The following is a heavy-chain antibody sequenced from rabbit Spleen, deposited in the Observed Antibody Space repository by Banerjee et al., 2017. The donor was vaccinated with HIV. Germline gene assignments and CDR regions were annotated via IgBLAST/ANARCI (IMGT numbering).Heavy chain of an antibody. D-gene: IGHD2-1*01. V-gene: IGHV1S43*01. CDR2: IYTGDGAT. Sequence: QQQLVESGGGLVKPGASLTLTCKASGVSFSSNYWIYWVRQAPGKGLEWIGCIYTGDGATYYASWVNGRFSISRSTSLNTVTLQLTSLTAADTATYFCARHRYARYGDLDLDINLWGQGTLVTVS. CDR3: ARHRYARYGDLDLDINL. CDR1: GVSFSSNYW. J-gene: IGHJ3*01.